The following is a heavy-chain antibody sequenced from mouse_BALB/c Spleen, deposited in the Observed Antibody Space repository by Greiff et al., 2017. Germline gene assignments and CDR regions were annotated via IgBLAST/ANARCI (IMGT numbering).Heavy chain of an antibody. V-gene: IGHV1S56*01. D-gene: IGHD2-14*01. CDR3: ARREVRRRGDYYAMDY. CDR1: GYTFTSYY. J-gene: IGHJ4*01. Sequence: QVQLKQSGPELVKPGASVRISCKASGYTFTSYYIHWVKQRPGQGLEWIGWIYPGNVNTKYNEKFKGKATLTADKSSSTAYMQLSSLTSEDSAVYFCARREVRRRGDYYAMDYWGQGTSVTVSS. CDR2: IYPGNVNT.